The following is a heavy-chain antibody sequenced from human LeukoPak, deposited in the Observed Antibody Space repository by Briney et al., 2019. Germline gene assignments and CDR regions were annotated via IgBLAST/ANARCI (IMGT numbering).Heavy chain of an antibody. Sequence: ASVKVSCKASGYSFIDYYLHWVRQAPGQGLEWMGWINPNSGGTNYAQKFQGRVTMTRDTSISTAYMELSRLRSDDTAVYYCARGRRITIFGVVIKVAFGMDVWGQGTTVTVSS. J-gene: IGHJ6*02. CDR2: INPNSGGT. CDR3: ARGRRITIFGVVIKVAFGMDV. CDR1: GYSFIDYY. V-gene: IGHV1-2*02. D-gene: IGHD3-3*01.